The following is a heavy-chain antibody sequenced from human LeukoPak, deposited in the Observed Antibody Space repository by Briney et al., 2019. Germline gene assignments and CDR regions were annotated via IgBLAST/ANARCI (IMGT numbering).Heavy chain of an antibody. CDR1: GYTFTGYY. J-gene: IGHJ4*02. V-gene: IGHV1-2*02. D-gene: IGHD1-26*01. Sequence: ASVKVSCKASGYTFTGYYMHWVRQAPGQGLEWMGWINPNSGGTNYPQKFQGRVTMTRDTSISTAYMELSRLRSDDTAVYYCAREAWYSGSARFDYWGQGTLVTVSS. CDR2: INPNSGGT. CDR3: AREAWYSGSARFDY.